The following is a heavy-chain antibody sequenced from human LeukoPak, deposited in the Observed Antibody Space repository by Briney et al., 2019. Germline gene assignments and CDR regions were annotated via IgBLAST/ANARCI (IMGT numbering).Heavy chain of an antibody. CDR1: GALTFSTSG. J-gene: IGHJ5*02. V-gene: IGHV3-48*02. Sequence: PGVSLRLSCAVSGALTFSTSGMNWVRQAPGKGLVWLSYISSSGSPIYADSVKGRFTISRDNAKNSLYLEMNSLRDEDTAMYYCAKTSGYSSFGPWGQGTLVTVSS. CDR2: ISSSGSPI. CDR3: AKTSGYSSFGP. D-gene: IGHD2-2*03.